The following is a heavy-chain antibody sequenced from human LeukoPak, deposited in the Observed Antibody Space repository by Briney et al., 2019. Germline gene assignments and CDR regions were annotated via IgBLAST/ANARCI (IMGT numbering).Heavy chain of an antibody. D-gene: IGHD5-12*01. Sequence: GESLKISCNGSGYSFTSYWIGWVRQLPGKGLEWMGIIYPGDSDTRYSPSFQGQVTISADKSISTAYLQWSSLKASDTAMYYCARQGYSGYDQLAYYFDYWGQGTLVTVSS. J-gene: IGHJ4*02. CDR3: ARQGYSGYDQLAYYFDY. CDR2: IYPGDSDT. CDR1: GYSFTSYW. V-gene: IGHV5-51*01.